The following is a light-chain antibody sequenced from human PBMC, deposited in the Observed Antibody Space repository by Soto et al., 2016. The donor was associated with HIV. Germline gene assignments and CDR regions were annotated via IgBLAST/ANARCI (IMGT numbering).Light chain of an antibody. CDR2: GAT. Sequence: DIQLTQSPTSLSPFIRERVTITCRASQNIGTRLHWYQEKPGEAPKLLIYGATTLQSGVPSRFSGSGSGTSFTLNIRSAQPEDSATYFCQQSYSDPTWTFGQGTKVEIK. J-gene: IGKJ1*01. CDR1: QNIGTR. V-gene: IGKV1-39*01. CDR3: QQSYSDPTWT.